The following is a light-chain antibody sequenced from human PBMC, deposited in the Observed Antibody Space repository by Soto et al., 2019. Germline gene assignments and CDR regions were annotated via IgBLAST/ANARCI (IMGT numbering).Light chain of an antibody. CDR1: SSEVGSYNL. Sequence: QSALAQPAPVSGSPGQSITISCTGTSSEVGSYNLVSWYQHHPGKAPKLMIYEVSKRPSGVSNRFSGSKSGNTASLTISGLQAEDEADYYCCSYAGSSTFPYVFGTGTKVTVL. J-gene: IGLJ1*01. V-gene: IGLV2-23*02. CDR2: EVS. CDR3: CSYAGSSTFPYV.